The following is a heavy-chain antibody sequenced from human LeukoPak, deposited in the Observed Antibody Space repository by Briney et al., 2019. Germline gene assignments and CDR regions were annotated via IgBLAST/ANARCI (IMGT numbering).Heavy chain of an antibody. D-gene: IGHD2-8*01. V-gene: IGHV3-23*01. CDR2: IADSGGAT. CDR1: GFTFNGYA. Sequence: GGSLRLSCAASGFTFNGYAVSWVRQAPGKGLEWVSAIADSGGATLYADSVKGRFTISRDNSGNTLYLQMNYLRAEDTAVYFCARCQAYCTNNWFDPWGQGTLVTVSS. CDR3: ARCQAYCTNNWFDP. J-gene: IGHJ5*02.